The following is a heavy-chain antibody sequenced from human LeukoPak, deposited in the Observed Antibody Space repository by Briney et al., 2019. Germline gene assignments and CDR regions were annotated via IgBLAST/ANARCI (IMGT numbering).Heavy chain of an antibody. D-gene: IGHD6-6*01. CDR3: AKPLIGGEYSSSSGSDY. CDR2: ISGSGGST. V-gene: IGHV3-23*01. CDR1: GFTFSSYA. J-gene: IGHJ4*02. Sequence: PGGSLRLSCAASGFTFSSYAMSWVRQAPGEGLEWVSAISGSGGSTYYADSVKGRFTISRDNSKNTLYLQMNSLRAEDTAVYYCAKPLIGGEYSSSSGSDYWGQGTLVTVSS.